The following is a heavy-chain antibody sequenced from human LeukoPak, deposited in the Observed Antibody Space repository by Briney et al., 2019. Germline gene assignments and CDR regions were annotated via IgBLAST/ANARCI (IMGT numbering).Heavy chain of an antibody. CDR2: ISAYNGNT. V-gene: IGHV1-18*01. J-gene: IGHJ1*01. Sequence: GASVKVSCKASGYTFTSYGISWVRQAPGQGLEWMGWISAYNGNTNYAQKLQGRVTMTTDTSTSTAYMELRSLRSDDTAVYYCARDVRWVTTVTRLPPQYFQHWGQGTLVTVSS. CDR1: GYTFTSYG. CDR3: ARDVRWVTTVTRLPPQYFQH. D-gene: IGHD4-17*01.